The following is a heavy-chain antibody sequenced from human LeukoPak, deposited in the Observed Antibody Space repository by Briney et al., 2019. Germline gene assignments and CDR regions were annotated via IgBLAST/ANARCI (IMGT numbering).Heavy chain of an antibody. CDR3: ARDLGPAATQGYYYYYMDV. V-gene: IGHV1-2*02. J-gene: IGHJ6*03. CDR2: VNPNIGGP. Sequence: ASLKVSCKASGYTLTGYYIHWVGQATGQGLEWMGWVNPNIGGPTYAPRSQGRVTMTRDTSISTAYLELSRLRSDDTAVYYCARDLGPAATQGYYYYYMDVWGKGTTVTVSS. D-gene: IGHD2-2*01. CDR1: GYTLTGYY.